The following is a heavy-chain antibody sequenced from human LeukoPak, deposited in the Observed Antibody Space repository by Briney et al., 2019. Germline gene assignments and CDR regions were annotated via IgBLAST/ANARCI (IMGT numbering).Heavy chain of an antibody. V-gene: IGHV1-3*01. D-gene: IGHD3-10*01. J-gene: IGHJ4*02. CDR2: ISAGNGNT. CDR3: ARGTVTMVRGVTMGSPDY. Sequence: ASVKVSCKASGYTFTSYAMHWVRQAPGQRLEWMGWISAGNGNTKYSQKFQGRVTITRDTSASTAYMELSSLRSEDTAVYYCARGTVTMVRGVTMGSPDYWGQGTLVTVSS. CDR1: GYTFTSYA.